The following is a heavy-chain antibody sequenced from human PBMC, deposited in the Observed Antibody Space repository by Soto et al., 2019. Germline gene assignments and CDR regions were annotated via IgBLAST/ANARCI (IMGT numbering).Heavy chain of an antibody. Sequence: QVQLQESGPGLVKPSETLSLTCTVSGGSISSYYWSWIRQPPGKGLEWIGYIHYSGSTNHNPSLKSRVTMSVDTSKNQISLKLRSVTAADTAVYYCARVLFGRGNWFDPWGQGTLVTFSS. CDR2: IHYSGST. CDR3: ARVLFGRGNWFDP. CDR1: GGSISSYY. D-gene: IGHD3-3*01. J-gene: IGHJ5*02. V-gene: IGHV4-59*01.